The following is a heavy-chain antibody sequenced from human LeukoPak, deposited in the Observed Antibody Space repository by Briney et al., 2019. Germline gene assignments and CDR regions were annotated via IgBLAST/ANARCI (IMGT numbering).Heavy chain of an antibody. CDR2: ISAYNGNT. J-gene: IGHJ3*02. D-gene: IGHD3-22*01. V-gene: IGHV1-18*01. CDR1: GYTFTSYG. Sequence: RASVKVSCKASGYTFTSYGISWVRQAPGQGLEWMGWISAYNGNTNYAQKLQGRVTMTTDTSTSTAYMELRSLRSDDTAVYYCARGLVVPDDSSGLEVPHDAFDIWGQGTMVTVSS. CDR3: ARGLVVPDDSSGLEVPHDAFDI.